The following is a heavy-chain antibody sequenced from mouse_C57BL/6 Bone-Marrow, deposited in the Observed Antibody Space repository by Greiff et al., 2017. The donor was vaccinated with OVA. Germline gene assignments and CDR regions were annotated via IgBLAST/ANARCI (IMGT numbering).Heavy chain of an antibody. V-gene: IGHV1-82*01. D-gene: IGHD1-1*01. J-gene: IGHJ2*01. CDR3: ARTLRSRAPDYFDY. CDR1: GYAFSSSW. Sequence: QVQLQQSGPELVKPGASVKISCKASGYAFSSSWMNWVKQRPGKGLEWIGRIYPGDGDTNYNGKFKGKATLTADKSSSTAYMQLSSLTSEDSAVYFCARTLRSRAPDYFDYWGQGTTLTVSS. CDR2: IYPGDGDT.